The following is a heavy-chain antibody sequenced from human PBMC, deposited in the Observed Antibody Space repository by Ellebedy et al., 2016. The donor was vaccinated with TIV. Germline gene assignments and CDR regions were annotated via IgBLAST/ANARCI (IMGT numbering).Heavy chain of an antibody. CDR2: ISQDGSIE. CDR1: GFTFSSNG. V-gene: IGHV3-30*18. J-gene: IGHJ4*02. CDR3: AKDRASSWSLDY. Sequence: PGGSLRLSCAASGFTFSSNGIHWVRQAPGKGLEWVALISQDGSIEDYSDSVKGRFTISRDNSKNTVYLEMNSLRAEDTAVYHCAKDRASSWSLDYWGQGTLVTVSS. D-gene: IGHD6-13*01.